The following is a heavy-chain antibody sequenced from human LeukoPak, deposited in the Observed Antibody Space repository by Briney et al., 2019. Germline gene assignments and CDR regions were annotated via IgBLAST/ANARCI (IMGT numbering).Heavy chain of an antibody. CDR3: ARSTTKLVRGCFDY. Sequence: ASVKVSCKASGYTFTGYYMHWVRQAPGQGLEWMGWINPNSGGTSYAQKFQGRVTMTRDTSISTAYMELSRLKSDDTAVYYCARSTTKLVRGCFDYWGQGTLVTVSS. V-gene: IGHV1-2*02. D-gene: IGHD6-6*01. J-gene: IGHJ4*02. CDR2: INPNSGGT. CDR1: GYTFTGYY.